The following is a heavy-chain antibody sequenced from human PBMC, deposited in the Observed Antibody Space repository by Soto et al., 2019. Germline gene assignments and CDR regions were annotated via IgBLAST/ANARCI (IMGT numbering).Heavy chain of an antibody. CDR1: GGSISSGGYY. D-gene: IGHD4-17*01. CDR3: AREVSRGGDYSWFDP. J-gene: IGHJ5*02. CDR2: IYYSGST. Sequence: SETLSLTCTASGGSISSGGYYWSWIRQHPGKGLEWIGYIYYSGSTYYNPSLKSRVTISVDTSKNQFSLKLSSVTAADTAVYYCAREVSRGGDYSWFDPWGQGTLVTVSS. V-gene: IGHV4-31*03.